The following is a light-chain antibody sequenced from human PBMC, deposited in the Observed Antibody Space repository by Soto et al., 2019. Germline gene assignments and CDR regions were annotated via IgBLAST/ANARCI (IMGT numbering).Light chain of an antibody. CDR2: GAS. V-gene: IGKV3-20*01. CDR1: QTVRVGQSVVGSY. J-gene: IGKJ1*01. Sequence: EIVLSQSPGTLSLSPGERATLSCRASQTVRVGQSVVGSYLAWYQQKPGQAPSLLIYGASRRSTGIPDRFSDSGSGTDFTLTISRLEPEDVAVYYCHQYGTSPWTFGQGTKVEIK. CDR3: HQYGTSPWT.